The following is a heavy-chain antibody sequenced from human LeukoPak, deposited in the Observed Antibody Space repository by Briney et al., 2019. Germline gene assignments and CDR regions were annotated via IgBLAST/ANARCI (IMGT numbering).Heavy chain of an antibody. CDR1: GFTFISYD. D-gene: IGHD6-13*01. CDR3: AKDPLMYSSSWYPNGFGP. Sequence: PGGSLRLFCAASGFTFISYDVSWARQAPGKGLEWVSAITASADNTYYAGSGKGRLTMSIDNLINPLFLQMNSLRAEDTAVYYCAKDPLMYSSSWYPNGFGPWRQGTLLTVSS. J-gene: IGHJ5*02. V-gene: IGHV3-23*01. CDR2: ITASADNT.